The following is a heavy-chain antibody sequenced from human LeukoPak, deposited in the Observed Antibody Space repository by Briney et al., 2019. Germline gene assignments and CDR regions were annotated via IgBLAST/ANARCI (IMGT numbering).Heavy chain of an antibody. CDR3: ARSSGYSYGYMGADY. CDR1: SGSISSHY. J-gene: IGHJ4*02. D-gene: IGHD5-18*01. V-gene: IGHV4-4*07. CDR2: IHTSGSI. Sequence: PSETLSLTCTVSSGSISSHYWSWIRQPAGKGLEWIGRIHTSGSINYNPSLKSRVTMSVDTSKNQFSLKLSSVTAADTAVYYCARSSGYSYGYMGADYWGQGTLVTVSS.